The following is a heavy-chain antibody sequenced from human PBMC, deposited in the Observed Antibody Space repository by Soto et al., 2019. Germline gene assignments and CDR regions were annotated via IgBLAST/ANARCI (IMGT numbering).Heavy chain of an antibody. CDR3: ARESLAYCGGGGYSSPFDY. D-gene: IGHD2-21*02. V-gene: IGHV4-31*03. Sequence: SETLSLTCSVSGGSISSDDYYWSWIRQHPGKGLEWIGYIHYSGSTYYNPSLKSRVSTSLDTSKYQFSLELSSVTAADTAVYYCARESLAYCGGGGYSSPFDYWGQGALVTVSS. J-gene: IGHJ4*02. CDR2: IHYSGST. CDR1: GGSISSDDYY.